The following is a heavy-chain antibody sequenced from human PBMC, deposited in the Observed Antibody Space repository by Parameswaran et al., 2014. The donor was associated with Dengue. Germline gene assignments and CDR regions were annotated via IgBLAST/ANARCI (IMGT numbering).Heavy chain of an antibody. Sequence: RWIRQPPGKGLEWIGEIYHSGSTNYNPSLKSRVTISVDKSKNQFSLKLSSVTAADTAVYYCARNTRPRWGDSLRLGPTRRNAFDIWGQGTMVTVSS. CDR3: ARNTRPRWGDSLRLGPTRRNAFDI. CDR2: IYHSGST. D-gene: IGHD2-21*01. V-gene: IGHV4-4*02. J-gene: IGHJ3*02.